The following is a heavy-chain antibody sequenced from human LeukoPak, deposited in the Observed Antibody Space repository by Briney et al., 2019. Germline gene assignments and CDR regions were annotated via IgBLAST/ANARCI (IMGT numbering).Heavy chain of an antibody. CDR3: ARRIIVATIDY. CDR2: IYYSGST. D-gene: IGHD5-12*01. J-gene: IGHJ4*02. Sequence: SETLSLTCTVSGGSINSSNYYWAWIRQPPGKGLEWIGSIYYSGSTYYNPSLKSRVTISVDTSKNQFSLKLSSVTAADTAVYYCARRIIVATIDYWGQGTLVTVSS. CDR1: GGSINSSNYY. V-gene: IGHV4-39*01.